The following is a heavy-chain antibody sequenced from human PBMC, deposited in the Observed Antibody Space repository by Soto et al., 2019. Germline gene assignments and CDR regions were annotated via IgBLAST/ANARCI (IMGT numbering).Heavy chain of an antibody. CDR1: GFTFSTYG. CDR3: ARAGASRGYSYGYVDY. D-gene: IGHD5-18*01. J-gene: IGHJ4*02. Sequence: PGGSLRLSCAASGFTFSTYGMNWVRQAPGKGLEWLSSISDSGHYIYYADSVKGRFTISRDNAKNSLFLQMNSLRGEDTAVYYCARAGASRGYSYGYVDYWGQGTPVTVSS. V-gene: IGHV3-21*01. CDR2: ISDSGHYI.